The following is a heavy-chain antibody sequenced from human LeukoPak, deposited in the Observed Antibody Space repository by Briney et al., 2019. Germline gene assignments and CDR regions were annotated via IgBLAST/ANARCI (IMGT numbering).Heavy chain of an antibody. CDR3: VRDYRDSSGDHQHFDY. V-gene: IGHV3-48*03. J-gene: IGHJ4*02. CDR2: ISGGGAPI. D-gene: IGHD3-22*01. Sequence: GGSLRLSCAASGFSFSSYEMHWVRQAPGKGLEWLSYISGGGAPIYYADSVKGRFTISRDNAKNSLYLQMSSLRAKDTAVYYCVRDYRDSSGDHQHFDYWGQGTLVTVSS. CDR1: GFSFSSYE.